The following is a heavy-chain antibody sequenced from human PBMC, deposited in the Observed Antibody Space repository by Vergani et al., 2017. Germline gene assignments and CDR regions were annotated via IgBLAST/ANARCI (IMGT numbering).Heavy chain of an antibody. D-gene: IGHD6-19*01. CDR2: ISGSGGST. Sequence: EVQLLESGGGLVQPGGSLRLSCAASGFTFSSYALSWVRQAPGKGLEWVSAISGSGGSTYYADSVKGRFTISRDNSKNTLYLQMNSLRAEDTAVYYCANVYSSGIPFFDYWGQGTLVTVSS. V-gene: IGHV3-23*01. J-gene: IGHJ4*02. CDR1: GFTFSSYA. CDR3: ANVYSSGIPFFDY.